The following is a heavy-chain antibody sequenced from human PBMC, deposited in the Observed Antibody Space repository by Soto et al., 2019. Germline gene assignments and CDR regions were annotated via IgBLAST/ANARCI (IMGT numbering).Heavy chain of an antibody. CDR3: ARSYSSGWPYVSFLFDY. J-gene: IGHJ4*02. CDR2: IYYSGST. Sequence: SETLSLTCTVSGGSISSYYWSWIRQPPGKGLEWIGYIYYSGSTNYNPSLKSRVTISVDTSKNQFSLKLSSVTAADTAVYYCARSYSSGWPYVSFLFDYWGQGTLVTVS. V-gene: IGHV4-59*08. D-gene: IGHD6-19*01. CDR1: GGSISSYY.